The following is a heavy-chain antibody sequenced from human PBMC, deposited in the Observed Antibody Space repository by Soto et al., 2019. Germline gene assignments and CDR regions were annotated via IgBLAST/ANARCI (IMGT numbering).Heavy chain of an antibody. J-gene: IGHJ5*02. Sequence: WGSLRVPWAAAGFTFSSHSRNCVRKAPGKGLEWVSYISSSSSTIYYADSVKGRFTISRDNAKNSLYLQMNSLRAEDTAVYYCARGGSLNWFDPWGQGTLVTVSS. CDR3: ARGGSLNWFDP. CDR2: ISSSSSTI. V-gene: IGHV3-48*01. D-gene: IGHD3-10*01. CDR1: GFTFSSHS.